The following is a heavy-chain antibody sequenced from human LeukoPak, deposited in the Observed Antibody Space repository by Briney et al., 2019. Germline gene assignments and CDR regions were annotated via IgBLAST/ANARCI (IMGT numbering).Heavy chain of an antibody. V-gene: IGHV4-34*01. CDR1: GGSFSGYY. D-gene: IGHD2-15*01. Sequence: SETLSLTCAVYGGSFSGYYWSWIRQPPGKGLEWIGEINHSGSTNYNPSLKSRVTISVDTSKNQFSLKLSSVTAADTAVYYCARGAPHGYCSGGSYYSDYWGQGTLVTVSS. CDR3: ARGAPHGYCSGGSYYSDY. CDR2: INHSGST. J-gene: IGHJ4*02.